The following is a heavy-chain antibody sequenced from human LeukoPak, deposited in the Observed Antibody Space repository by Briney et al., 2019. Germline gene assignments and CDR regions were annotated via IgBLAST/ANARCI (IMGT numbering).Heavy chain of an antibody. D-gene: IGHD3-22*01. Sequence: PSETLSLTCTVDGGYISSSSYYWDWIRQPSGRGPEWIGSIYYSGSTYYNPSLKSRVTIFLDTSKNQFSLKLASVTAADTAVYYCARRRYYDSTGYLDWGQGTLVTVSS. V-gene: IGHV4-39*01. CDR3: ARRRYYDSTGYLD. J-gene: IGHJ1*01. CDR1: GGYISSSSYY. CDR2: IYYSGST.